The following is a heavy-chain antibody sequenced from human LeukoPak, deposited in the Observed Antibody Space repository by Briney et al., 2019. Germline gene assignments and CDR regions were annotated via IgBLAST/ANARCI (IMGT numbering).Heavy chain of an antibody. CDR2: IYTSGST. CDR1: GGSISSGSYY. Sequence: PSETLSLTCTVSGGSISSGSYYWSWIRQPAGKGLEWIGRIYTSGSTNYNPSLRSRLTMSMDASKNQFSLSLTSVTAADTAVYYCARHNNDWYYLAQWGQGTLVTVSS. CDR3: ARHNNDWYYLAQ. D-gene: IGHD3-9*01. J-gene: IGHJ4*02. V-gene: IGHV4-61*02.